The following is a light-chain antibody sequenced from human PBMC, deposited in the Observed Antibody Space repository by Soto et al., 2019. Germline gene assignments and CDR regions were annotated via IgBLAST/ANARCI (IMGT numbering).Light chain of an antibody. V-gene: IGKV3-15*01. CDR3: QQFNNWPRT. Sequence: VMAQSPAILSVSPGERATLSCRASQSVSTNVAWYQQIPGQAPRLLIYGASTRATGIPAKFSGSGSGTELTLTISSLQSEDFAVYYCQQFNNWPRTFGQGTKVDIK. CDR1: QSVSTN. CDR2: GAS. J-gene: IGKJ1*01.